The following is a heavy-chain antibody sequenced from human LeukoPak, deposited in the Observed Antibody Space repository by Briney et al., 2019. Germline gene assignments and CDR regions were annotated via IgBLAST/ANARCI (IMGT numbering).Heavy chain of an antibody. J-gene: IGHJ4*02. CDR1: GYTFTSYV. CDR2: ISAYNGNT. CDR3: ARDTADIVATKFDY. Sequence: ASVKVSCKASGYTFTSYVISWVRQAPGQGLEWMGWISAYNGNTNYAQKLQGRVTMTTDTSTSTAYMELRSLRSDDTAVYYCARDTADIVATKFDYWGQGTLVTVSS. D-gene: IGHD5-12*01. V-gene: IGHV1-18*01.